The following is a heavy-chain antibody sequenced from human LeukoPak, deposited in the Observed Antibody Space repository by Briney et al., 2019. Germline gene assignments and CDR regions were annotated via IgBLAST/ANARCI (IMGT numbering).Heavy chain of an antibody. CDR3: ARDMTASSWRALDY. CDR1: GFSFSTYC. V-gene: IGHV3-48*01. J-gene: IGHJ4*02. Sequence: GGSLRLSCEASGFSFSTYCMNWVRQAPGKGLEWVSYITSNGGAIYYADSVKGRFTMSRDNAKNSLYLQMNSLRAEDTAVYYCARDMTASSWRALDYWGQGTLITVSS. CDR2: ITSNGGAI. D-gene: IGHD6-13*01.